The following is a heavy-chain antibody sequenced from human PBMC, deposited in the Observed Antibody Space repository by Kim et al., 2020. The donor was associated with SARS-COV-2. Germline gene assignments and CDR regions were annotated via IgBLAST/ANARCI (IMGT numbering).Heavy chain of an antibody. J-gene: IGHJ4*02. Sequence: PDPTSRVPISVDASKNPFSLKLSSVTAADTAVYYCARDLSGGSYRYFDYWGQGTLVTVSS. CDR3: ARDLSGGSYRYFDY. D-gene: IGHD1-26*01. V-gene: IGHV4-59*01.